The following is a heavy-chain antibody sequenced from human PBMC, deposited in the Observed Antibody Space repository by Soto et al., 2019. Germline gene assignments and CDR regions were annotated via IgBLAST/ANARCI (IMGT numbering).Heavy chain of an antibody. D-gene: IGHD6-13*01. Sequence: QVQLVQSGTEVKKPGASVKVSCKASGCTFTSYYMHWVRQAPGQGLEWMGIINPSGGSTSYAQKFQGRVTMTRDTSTSTVYMELSSLRSEDTAVYYCARERLSGYSSSRALWYWGQGTLVTVSS. CDR2: INPSGGST. CDR3: ARERLSGYSSSRALWY. J-gene: IGHJ4*02. V-gene: IGHV1-46*01. CDR1: GCTFTSYY.